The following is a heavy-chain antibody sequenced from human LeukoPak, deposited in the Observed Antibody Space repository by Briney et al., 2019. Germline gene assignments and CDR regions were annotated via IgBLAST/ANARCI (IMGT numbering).Heavy chain of an antibody. V-gene: IGHV3-30*01. CDR3: ARDRVAAAGPYYFDY. J-gene: IGHJ4*02. CDR2: ISYDGSNK. D-gene: IGHD6-13*01. CDR1: GFTFSSHA. Sequence: GGSLRLSCAASGFTFSSHAMHWVRQAPGKGLEWVAVISYDGSNKYYADSVKGRFTISRDNSKNTLYLQMNSLRAEDTAVYYCARDRVAAAGPYYFDYWGQGTLVTVSS.